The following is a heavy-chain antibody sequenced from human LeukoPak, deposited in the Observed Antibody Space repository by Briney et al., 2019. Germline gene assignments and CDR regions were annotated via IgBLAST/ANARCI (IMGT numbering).Heavy chain of an antibody. CDR3: VREGEGPLSKDFDY. D-gene: IGHD2/OR15-2a*01. V-gene: IGHV1-2*02. CDR2: ISPHSTFT. CDR1: GFTFTDHY. J-gene: IGHJ4*02. Sequence: ASMRVFCTSSGFTFTDHYIHWVRQGPGQGLEWMGYISPHSTFTSSPQEFQGRVTMTRDASMSTAYMELTRLTSDDTAVYYCVREGEGPLSKDFDYWGQGTLVTVSS.